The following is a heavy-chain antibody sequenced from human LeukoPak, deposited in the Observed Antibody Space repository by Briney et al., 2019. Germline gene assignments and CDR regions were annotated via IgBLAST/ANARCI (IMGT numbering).Heavy chain of an antibody. CDR2: ITSDGSAT. D-gene: IGHD2-15*01. V-gene: IGHV3-74*01. Sequence: GGSLRLSCAVSGFTFSSYWMHWVRQGPGKWLAWVSRITSDGSATDYADSVKGRFTISRVNAKNTLYLHMDSLRAEDTAVYYCARDASPGYFDLWGRGTLVTVSS. J-gene: IGHJ2*01. CDR3: ARDASPGYFDL. CDR1: GFTFSSYW.